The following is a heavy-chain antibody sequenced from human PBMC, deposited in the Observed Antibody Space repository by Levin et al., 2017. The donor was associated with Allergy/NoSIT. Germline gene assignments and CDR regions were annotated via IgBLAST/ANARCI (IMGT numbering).Heavy chain of an antibody. J-gene: IGHJ4*02. V-gene: IGHV3-30*18. CDR1: GFTFSSYG. D-gene: IGHD3-16*01. CDR3: AKVREVTITFGGVGT. CDR2: ISYDGSNK. Sequence: GESLKISCAASGFTFSSYGMHWVRQAPGKGLEWVAVISYDGSNKDHADSVKGRFTISRDNSKNTLYLQMNSLRAEDTAVYYCAKVREVTITFGGVGTWGQGTLVTVSS.